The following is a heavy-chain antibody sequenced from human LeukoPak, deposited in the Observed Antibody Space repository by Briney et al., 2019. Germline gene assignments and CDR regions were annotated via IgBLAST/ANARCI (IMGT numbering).Heavy chain of an antibody. D-gene: IGHD1-1*01. J-gene: IGHJ4*02. Sequence: ASVKVSCKASGYTFTRYDFNWVRQATGQGREWMGWMNPNSGNTGYAQKFQGRVTITRNTSISTAYMELSSLRSEDTAVYYCARHIRLQLGGDYFDYWGQGTLVTVSS. CDR1: GYTFTRYD. CDR3: ARHIRLQLGGDYFDY. V-gene: IGHV1-8*03. CDR2: MNPNSGNT.